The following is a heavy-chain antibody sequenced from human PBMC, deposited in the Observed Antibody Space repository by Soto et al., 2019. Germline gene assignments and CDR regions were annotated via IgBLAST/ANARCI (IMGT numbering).Heavy chain of an antibody. CDR2: IYPTGKT. CDR3: ARAPPGPAPRWGV. D-gene: IGHD3-16*01. Sequence: QLQMQESGSGLVKPSQTLSLTSTVSGGPISSGGYTWSWIRQTPGMGLEWIGYIYPTGKTYYNPSLKNRATMSIDTSQNQFSLQPTSVIPADTAVYFCARAPPGPAPRWGVWGHGTTVTVSS. CDR1: GGPISSGGYT. V-gene: IGHV4-30-2*01. J-gene: IGHJ6*02.